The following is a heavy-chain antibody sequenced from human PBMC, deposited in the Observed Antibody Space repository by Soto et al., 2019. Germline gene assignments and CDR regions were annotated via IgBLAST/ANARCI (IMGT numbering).Heavy chain of an antibody. CDR2: IDPSDSYT. CDR3: ARHRGYNWNQPLGY. Sequence: PGESLKLSCKGSGYGFTSYWISWVRQMPGKGLEWMGRIDPSDSYTNYSPSFQGHVTISADKSISTAYLQWSSLKASDTAMYYCARHRGYNWNQPLGYWGQGTLVTVSS. J-gene: IGHJ4*02. CDR1: GYGFTSYW. D-gene: IGHD1-20*01. V-gene: IGHV5-10-1*01.